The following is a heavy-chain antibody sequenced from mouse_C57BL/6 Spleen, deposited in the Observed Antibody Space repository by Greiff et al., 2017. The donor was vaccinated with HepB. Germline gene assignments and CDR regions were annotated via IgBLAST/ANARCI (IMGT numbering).Heavy chain of an antibody. Sequence: EVKVVESGEGLVKPGGSLKLSCAASGFTFSSYAMSWVRQTPEKRLEWVAYISSGGDYIYYADTVKGRFTISRDNARNTLYLQMSSLKSEDTAMYYCTRDGKLSSYYAMDYWGQGTSVTVSS. CDR2: ISSGGDYI. CDR1: GFTFSSYA. D-gene: IGHD1-1*02. J-gene: IGHJ4*01. V-gene: IGHV5-9-1*02. CDR3: TRDGKLSSYYAMDY.